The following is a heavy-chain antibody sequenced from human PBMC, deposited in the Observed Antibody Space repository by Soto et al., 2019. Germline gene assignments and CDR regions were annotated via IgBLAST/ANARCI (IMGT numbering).Heavy chain of an antibody. CDR2: INPSDDAT. D-gene: IGHD3-22*01. CDR1: GYTFTRYY. V-gene: IGHV1-46*01. CDR3: ARDLTREGDYYDRSGYYLDY. Sequence: ASVKVSCKASGYTFTRYYMHWVRQAPGQGLEWMGIINPSDDATSYAEKFQGRLTMTKDTSTSTVYMEMSSLRSEDTAVYYCARDLTREGDYYDRSGYYLDYWGQGTLVTVSS. J-gene: IGHJ4*02.